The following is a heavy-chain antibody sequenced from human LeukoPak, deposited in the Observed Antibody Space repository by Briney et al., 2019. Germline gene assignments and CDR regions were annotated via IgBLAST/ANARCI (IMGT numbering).Heavy chain of an antibody. CDR3: AKDMGDSESTRWYYYMDV. J-gene: IGHJ6*03. V-gene: IGHV4-59*01. CDR1: GGSISDFY. D-gene: IGHD3-10*01. CDR2: VHSSGST. Sequence: PSETLSLTCTVSGGSISDFYWSWIRQPPGKGLEWLGYVHSSGSTNYNPSLKSRVTISVDTSKKQFSLKVRSVTAADTAVYYCAKDMGDSESTRWYYYMDVWGTGTTVTVSS.